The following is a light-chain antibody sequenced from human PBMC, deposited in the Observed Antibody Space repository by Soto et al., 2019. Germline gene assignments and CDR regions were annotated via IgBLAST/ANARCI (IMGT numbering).Light chain of an antibody. CDR3: QQNNKWPPVT. Sequence: EVVMTQSPATVSVSPGEGVTISCRASQTISNDLAWYQQKPSQAPRLLIYGASTRATGVPARFSGGGSGTEFTLTISSLQSEDFAFYYCQQNNKWPPVTFGGGTKVDIK. CDR1: QTISND. CDR2: GAS. J-gene: IGKJ4*01. V-gene: IGKV3-15*01.